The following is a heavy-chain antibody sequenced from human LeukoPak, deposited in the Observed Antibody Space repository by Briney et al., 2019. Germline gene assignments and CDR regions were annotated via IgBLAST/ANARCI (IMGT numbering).Heavy chain of an antibody. CDR2: INSDGSST. J-gene: IGHJ4*02. CDR3: ARDVGGDYFDY. Sequence: GGSLRLSCAASGFIFSSYWMHWVRQAPGKGLVWVSRINSDGSSTSYADSVKGRFTISRDNAKNTLYLQMNSLRAEDTAVYYCARDVGGDYFDYWGQGTLVTVSS. V-gene: IGHV3-74*01. CDR1: GFIFSSYW. D-gene: IGHD2-21*01.